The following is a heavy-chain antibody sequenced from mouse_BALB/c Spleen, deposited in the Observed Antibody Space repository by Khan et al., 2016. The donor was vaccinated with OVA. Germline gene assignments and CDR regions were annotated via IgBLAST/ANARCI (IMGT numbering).Heavy chain of an antibody. CDR1: GYSITSGYF. J-gene: IGHJ3*01. V-gene: IGHV3-6*02. CDR3: ARGGSSGPAWFAY. D-gene: IGHD3-1*01. CDR2: IRYDGNS. Sequence: EVQLQESGPGLVKPSQSLSLTCSATGYSITSGYFWNWIRQFPGNSLEWMGYIRYDGNSVYNPSLKNRIAITRDTSKNHFFLKLNSVTPEDTATXYCARGGSSGPAWFAYWGQGTLVTVSA.